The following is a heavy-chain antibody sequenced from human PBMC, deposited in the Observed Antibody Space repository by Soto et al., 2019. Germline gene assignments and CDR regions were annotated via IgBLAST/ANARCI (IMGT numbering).Heavy chain of an antibody. CDR3: ARVCPEWLPTFYYYYYGMDV. CDR2: IYCSGRT. D-gene: IGHD3-3*01. Sequence: SETLSLTCTVSGGSISSYYWSWIRQPPGKGLEWIGYIYCSGRTNYNPSLKSRVTISVDTSKNQFSLKLSSVTAADTAVYYCARVCPEWLPTFYYYYYGMDVWGQGTTVTVSS. J-gene: IGHJ6*02. CDR1: GGSISSYY. V-gene: IGHV4-59*01.